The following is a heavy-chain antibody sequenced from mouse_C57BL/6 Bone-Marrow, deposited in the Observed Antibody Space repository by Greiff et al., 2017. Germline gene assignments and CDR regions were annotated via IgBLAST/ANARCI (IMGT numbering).Heavy chain of an antibody. D-gene: IGHD3-2*02. J-gene: IGHJ2*01. CDR2: INPYNGGT. CDR3: ARGGQAAQDYFDY. V-gene: IGHV1-19*01. Sequence: VQLKQSGPVLVKPGASVKMSCKASGYTFTDYYMNWVKQSHGKSLEWIGVINPYNGGTSYNQQFKGKATLTVDKSSSTAYLELNSLTSEDSAVYYCARGGQAAQDYFDYWGQGTTLTVSS. CDR1: GYTFTDYY.